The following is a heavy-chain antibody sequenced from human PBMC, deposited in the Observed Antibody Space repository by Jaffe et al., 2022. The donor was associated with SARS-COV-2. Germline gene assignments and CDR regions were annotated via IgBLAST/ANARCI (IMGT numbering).Heavy chain of an antibody. V-gene: IGHV3-30*04. Sequence: QVQLVESGGGVVQPGRSLRLSCAASGFTFSSYAMHWVRQAPGKGLEWVAVISYDGSNKYYADSVKGRFTISRDNSKNTLYLQMNSLRAEDTAVYYCARDDYGDYKAFDIWGQGTMVTVSS. D-gene: IGHD4-17*01. CDR1: GFTFSSYA. J-gene: IGHJ3*02. CDR2: ISYDGSNK. CDR3: ARDDYGDYKAFDI.